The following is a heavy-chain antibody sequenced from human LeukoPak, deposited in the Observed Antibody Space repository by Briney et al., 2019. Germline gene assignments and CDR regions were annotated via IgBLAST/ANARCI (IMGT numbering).Heavy chain of an antibody. Sequence: PSETLSLTCTVFGGSISSYYWSWIRQPPGKGREWIGYIYYSGSTDYNPSLKSRVTVSVDTSKNQFSLRLSSVTAADTAVYYCARDPSIFGVVNYAFDIWGQGKMVTVSS. D-gene: IGHD3-3*01. CDR1: GGSISSYY. J-gene: IGHJ3*02. CDR3: ARDPSIFGVVNYAFDI. V-gene: IGHV4-59*01. CDR2: IYYSGST.